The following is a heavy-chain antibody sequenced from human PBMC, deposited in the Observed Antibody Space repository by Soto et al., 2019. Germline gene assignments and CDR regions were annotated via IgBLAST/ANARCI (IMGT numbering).Heavy chain of an antibody. CDR2: ISAYNGNT. CDR3: ASEAAAVDYSNLYFDY. J-gene: IGHJ4*02. Sequence: QVQLVQSGAEVKKPGASVKVSCKASGYTFTSYGISWVRQAPGQGLEWMGWISAYNGNTNYAQKLQGRVTMTTDTATSTAYMELGSMRSDDTAVYYCASEAAAVDYSNLYFDYWGQGTLVTVSS. CDR1: GYTFTSYG. V-gene: IGHV1-18*01. D-gene: IGHD4-4*01.